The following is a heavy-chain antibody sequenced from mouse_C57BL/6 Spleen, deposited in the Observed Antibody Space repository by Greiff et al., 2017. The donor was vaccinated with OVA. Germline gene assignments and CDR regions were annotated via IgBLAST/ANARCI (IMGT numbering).Heavy chain of an antibody. Sequence: VMLVESGAELVRPGTSVKVSCKASGYAFTNYLIEWVKQRPGQGLEWIGVINPGSGGTNYNEKFKGKATLTADKSSSTAYMQLSSLTSEDSAVYFCARSLPDYAMDYWGQGTSVTVSS. V-gene: IGHV1-54*01. CDR3: ARSLPDYAMDY. D-gene: IGHD2-10*01. CDR2: INPGSGGT. J-gene: IGHJ4*01. CDR1: GYAFTNYL.